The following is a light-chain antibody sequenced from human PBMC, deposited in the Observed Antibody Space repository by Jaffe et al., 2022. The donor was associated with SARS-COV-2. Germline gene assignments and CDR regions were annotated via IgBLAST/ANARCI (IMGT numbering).Light chain of an antibody. Sequence: QSALTQPASVSGSPGQSITISCTGTSSDVGGYNYVSWYQQHPGKAPKLMIYEVSNRPSGVPDRFSGSKSGNTASLTISGLQAEDEADYYCSSYTSSSTRLVFGGGTKLTVL. CDR2: EVS. CDR3: SSYTSSSTRLV. J-gene: IGLJ2*01. CDR1: SSDVGGYNY. V-gene: IGLV2-14*01.